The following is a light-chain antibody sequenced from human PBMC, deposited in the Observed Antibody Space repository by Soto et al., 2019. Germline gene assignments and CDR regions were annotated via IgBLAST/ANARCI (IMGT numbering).Light chain of an antibody. V-gene: IGLV2-14*01. CDR1: SSDVGGYNY. CDR2: DVS. Sequence: QSALTQPASVSGSPGQSITISCTGTSSDVGGYNYVSWYQQHPGKAPKLMIYDVSNRPSGVSNRFSGSKSGNTASLTISGLQAEDEADDYCSSYTSSSTYVFGTGIKVTVL. CDR3: SSYTSSSTYV. J-gene: IGLJ1*01.